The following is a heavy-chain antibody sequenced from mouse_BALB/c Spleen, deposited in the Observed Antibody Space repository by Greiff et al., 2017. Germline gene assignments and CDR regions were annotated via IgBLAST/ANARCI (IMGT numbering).Heavy chain of an antibody. D-gene: IGHD2-4*01. CDR2: IRNKANGYTT. CDR1: GFTFTDYY. V-gene: IGHV7-3*02. Sequence: EVKVVESGGGLVQPGGSLRLSCATSGFTFTDYYMSWVRQPPGKALEWLGFIRNKANGYTTEYSASVKGRFTISRDNSQSILYLQMNTLRAEDSATYYSARGYDYDGVAYWGQGTLVTVSA. CDR3: ARGYDYDGVAY. J-gene: IGHJ3*01.